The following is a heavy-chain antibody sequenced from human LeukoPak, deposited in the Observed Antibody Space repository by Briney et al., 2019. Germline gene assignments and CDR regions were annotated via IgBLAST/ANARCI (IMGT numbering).Heavy chain of an antibody. CDR1: GFTFSSYA. V-gene: IGHV3-23*01. CDR3: AKERTGGWPFDY. D-gene: IGHD6-19*01. Sequence: PGGSLRLSCAASGFTFSSYAMGWVRQAPGKGLEWVSVITAGGGTTYYADSVKGRLTISRDNSKNTLYLQMNSLRADDTAVYYCAKERTGGWPFDYWGQGTLVTVSS. J-gene: IGHJ4*02. CDR2: ITAGGGTT.